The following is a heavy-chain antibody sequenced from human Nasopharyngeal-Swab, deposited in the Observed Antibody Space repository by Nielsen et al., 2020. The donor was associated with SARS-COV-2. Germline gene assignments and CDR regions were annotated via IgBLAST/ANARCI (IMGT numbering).Heavy chain of an antibody. Sequence: ETLSLTCAASGFTFNSYVMIWVRQAPGEGLEWVSYITVSGDATNYAESVKGRFTTSRDNSKNLLYLQMNSLRVEDTATYYCAPDPNWGLGYWGRGTLVTVSS. CDR2: ITVSGDAT. V-gene: IGHV3-23*01. CDR1: GFTFNSYV. CDR3: APDPNWGLGY. D-gene: IGHD7-27*01. J-gene: IGHJ4*02.